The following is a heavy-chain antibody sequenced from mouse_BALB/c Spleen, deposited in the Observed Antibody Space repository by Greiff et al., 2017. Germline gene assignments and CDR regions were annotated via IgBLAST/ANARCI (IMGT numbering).Heavy chain of an antibody. J-gene: IGHJ4*01. CDR1: GFTFSSYA. CDR3: ARGNYYGSSIYYAMDY. Sequence: EVQVVESGGGLVKPGGSLKLSCAASGFTFSSYAMSWVRQTPEKRLEWVASISSGGSTYYPDSVKGRFTISRDNARNILYLQMSSLRSEDTAMYYCARGNYYGSSIYYAMDYWGQGTSVTVSS. D-gene: IGHD1-1*01. CDR2: ISSGGST. V-gene: IGHV5-6-5*01.